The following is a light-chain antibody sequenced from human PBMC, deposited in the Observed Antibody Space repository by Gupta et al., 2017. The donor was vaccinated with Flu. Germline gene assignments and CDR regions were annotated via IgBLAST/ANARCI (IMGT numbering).Light chain of an antibody. Sequence: EIVLTQSPGTLSLSPGETATLSCRASQSVTSNLAWYQRRPGQAPRLLIYGASNRAAGTPGRFSASGSGTDFTLTISRLGPEDFAVYYWKQDDDAMTFGQGTKVEV. V-gene: IGKV3-20*01. CDR3: KQDDDAMT. CDR1: QSVTSN. CDR2: GAS. J-gene: IGKJ1*01.